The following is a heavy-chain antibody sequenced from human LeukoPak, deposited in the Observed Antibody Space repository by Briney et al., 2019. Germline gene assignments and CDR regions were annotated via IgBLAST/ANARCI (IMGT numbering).Heavy chain of an antibody. D-gene: IGHD3-22*01. CDR1: GFTFSSYG. CDR2: IWYDGSNK. CDR3: AKVTYPNYYDSSGYYPFDY. V-gene: IGHV3-33*06. Sequence: GRSLRLSCAASGFTFSSYGMHWVRQAPGKGLEWVAVIWYDGSNKYYADSVKGRFTISRDNSKNTLYLQVNSLRAEDTTVYYCAKVTYPNYYDSSGYYPFDYWGQGTLVTVSS. J-gene: IGHJ4*02.